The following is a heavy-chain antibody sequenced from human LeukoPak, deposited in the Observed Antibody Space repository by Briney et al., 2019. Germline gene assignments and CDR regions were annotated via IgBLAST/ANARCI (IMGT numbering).Heavy chain of an antibody. CDR2: IYYSGST. J-gene: IGHJ6*03. D-gene: IGHD6-13*01. CDR3: ARDRVGQQLVGRNYYYYYMDV. Sequence: SETLSLTCAVSGGSIFSSNSYWGWIRQPPGKGLEWIGSIYYSGSTNYNPSLKSRVTISVDTSKNQFSLKLRSVTAADTAVYYCARDRVGQQLVGRNYYYYYMDVWGKGTTVTISS. CDR1: GGSIFSSNSY. V-gene: IGHV4-39*07.